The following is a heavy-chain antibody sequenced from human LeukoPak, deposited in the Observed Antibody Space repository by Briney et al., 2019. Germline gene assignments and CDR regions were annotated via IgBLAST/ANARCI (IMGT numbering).Heavy chain of an antibody. CDR3: ARDSDYGDYDNWFDP. CDR1: GFTFSNYA. V-gene: IGHV3-30-3*01. J-gene: IGHJ5*02. Sequence: GGSLRLSCAASGFTFSNYAMSWVRQAPGKGLEWVAVISYDGSNKYYADSVKGRFTISRDNSKNTLYLQMNCLRAEDTAVYYCARDSDYGDYDNWFDPWGQGTLVTVSS. CDR2: ISYDGSNK. D-gene: IGHD4-17*01.